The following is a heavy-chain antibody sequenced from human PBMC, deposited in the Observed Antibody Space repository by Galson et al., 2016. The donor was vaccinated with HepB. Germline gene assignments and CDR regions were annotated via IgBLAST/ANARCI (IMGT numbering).Heavy chain of an antibody. Sequence: SLRLSCAASGFTFSDYYMSWIRQAPGKGLEWVSHINGRSTYTEYADSVRGRFTISRDNAKNSLYLQMNSLRPEETAVNYCARDGVDIVAPVGFYHYGLDVWGQGTTVTVS. CDR2: INGRSTYT. CDR3: ARDGVDIVAPVGFYHYGLDV. D-gene: IGHD5-12*01. CDR1: GFTFSDYY. V-gene: IGHV3-11*06. J-gene: IGHJ6*02.